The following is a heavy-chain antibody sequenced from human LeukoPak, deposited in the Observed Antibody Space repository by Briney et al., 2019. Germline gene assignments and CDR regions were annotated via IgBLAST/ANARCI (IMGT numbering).Heavy chain of an antibody. J-gene: IGHJ4*02. CDR2: ISDNGDST. Sequence: GGSLRLSCAAPGFTFSSYAMSWVRQAPGKGLEWVSAISDNGDSTYYADSVKGRFTISRDNSKNTLSLQMNSLRAEDTAVYYCANEERYTFGCWGQGTLVTVSS. CDR3: ANEERYTFGC. D-gene: IGHD1-1*01. V-gene: IGHV3-23*01. CDR1: GFTFSSYA.